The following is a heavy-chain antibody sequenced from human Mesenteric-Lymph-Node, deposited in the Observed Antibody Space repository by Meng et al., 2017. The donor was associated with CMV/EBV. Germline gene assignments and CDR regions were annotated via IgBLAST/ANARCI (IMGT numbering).Heavy chain of an antibody. CDR2: ISWNSGSI. CDR3: SKEWTNWYFDL. V-gene: IGHV3-9*01. Sequence: SLKISCAASGFTFDDYAMHWVRQAPGKGLEWVSGISWNSGSIGYADSVKGRFTISRDNAKNSLYLQMNSLRAEDTAFYYCSKEWTNWYFDLWGRGTLVTVSS. J-gene: IGHJ2*01. CDR1: GFTFDDYA. D-gene: IGHD3/OR15-3a*01.